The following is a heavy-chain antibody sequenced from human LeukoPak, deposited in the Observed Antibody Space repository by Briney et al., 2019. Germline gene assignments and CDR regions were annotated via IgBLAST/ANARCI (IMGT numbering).Heavy chain of an antibody. D-gene: IGHD3-22*01. J-gene: IGHJ4*02. CDR2: IYYSAST. Sequence: SETLSLTCTVSGGSVGSSTSYWGCIRQPPGRGLEWIGSIYYSASTYYNPSLKSRVTISVDTSKNQFSLKLSSVTAADTAVYYCASVYDSSGYYPFWGQGTLVTVSS. V-gene: IGHV4-39*07. CDR1: GGSVGSSTSY. CDR3: ASVYDSSGYYPF.